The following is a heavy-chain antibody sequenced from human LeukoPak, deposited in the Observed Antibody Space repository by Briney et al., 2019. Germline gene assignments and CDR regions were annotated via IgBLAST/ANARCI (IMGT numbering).Heavy chain of an antibody. CDR1: GFTFSDYS. J-gene: IGHJ4*02. CDR3: AKEGWGSFYLDS. D-gene: IGHD7-27*01. Sequence: PGGSLRLSCTTSGFTFSDYSVNWVRQAPGKGLEWVSSINSRSNYIFYADSVKGRFTVSRDNAKNSLYLQMNSLRPEDTAVYYCAKEGWGSFYLDSWGQGTLVTVSS. CDR2: INSRSNYI. V-gene: IGHV3-21*01.